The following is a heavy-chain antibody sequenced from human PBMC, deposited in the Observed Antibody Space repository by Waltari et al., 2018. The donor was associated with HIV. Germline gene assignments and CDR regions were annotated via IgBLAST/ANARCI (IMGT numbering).Heavy chain of an antibody. V-gene: IGHV3-15*01. CDR2: IKSKSDGGTK. Sequence: EVQLVESGGGVVKRGGALRLTCAASGCSMGNAWLSWVRQAPGKGLEWVGRIKSKSDGGTKDYAAPVKGRFTIARDDSTNTLYLQMNSLQTEDTAVYHCTANLIVVKNPFDYWGRGTLVTVSS. CDR1: GCSMGNAW. CDR3: TANLIVVKNPFDY. J-gene: IGHJ4*02. D-gene: IGHD3-22*01.